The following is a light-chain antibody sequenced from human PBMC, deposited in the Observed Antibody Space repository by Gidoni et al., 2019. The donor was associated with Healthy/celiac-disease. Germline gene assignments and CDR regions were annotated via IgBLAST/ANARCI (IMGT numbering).Light chain of an antibody. V-gene: IGKV3-20*01. CDR2: GAS. Sequence: IVLTQSPGTLSLSPGERATLSCRASQSVSSSYLACYQQKPGQAPRLLIYGASSRATGIPDRFSGSGSGTDFTLTISRLEPEDFAVYYCQQYGSSPPGITFGPGTKVDIK. CDR3: QQYGSSPPGIT. CDR1: QSVSSSY. J-gene: IGKJ3*01.